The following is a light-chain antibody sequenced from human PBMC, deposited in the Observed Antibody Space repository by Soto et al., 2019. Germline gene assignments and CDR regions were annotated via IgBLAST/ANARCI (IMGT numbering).Light chain of an antibody. CDR3: PQRSTWLLT. J-gene: IGKJ4*01. V-gene: IGKV3-11*01. CDR1: QSVSSY. Sequence: EIVLTQSPATLSLSPGERATLSCRASQSVSSYLAWYQQKPGQAPRLLIYDASNRATGTPARFSGSGSGTDFTLTISSLEPEDFAVYYCPQRSTWLLTFGGGTKVEIK. CDR2: DAS.